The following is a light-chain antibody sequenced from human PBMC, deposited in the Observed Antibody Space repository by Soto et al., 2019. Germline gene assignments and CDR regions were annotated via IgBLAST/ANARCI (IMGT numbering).Light chain of an antibody. V-gene: IGKV2-28*01. CDR3: MQARQTPPWT. CDR2: SGS. Sequence: DIVLTQSPLSLPVTPGEPASISCRSSQSLLHSNGYNYLDWYLQRPGQSPQLLIYSGSNRASGVPDWFSGSGSGTDFTLTISRVEAEDVGVYYCMQARQTPPWTFGPGTRLDMK. CDR1: QSLLHSNGYNY. J-gene: IGKJ1*01.